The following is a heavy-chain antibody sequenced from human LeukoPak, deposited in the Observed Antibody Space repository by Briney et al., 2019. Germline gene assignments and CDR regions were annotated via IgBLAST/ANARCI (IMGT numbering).Heavy chain of an antibody. D-gene: IGHD3-9*01. Sequence: GASVKVSCKASGYTFTSCDINWVRQATGQGLEWMGWMNPNSGNTGYAQKFQGRVTMTRNTSISTAYMELSSLRSEDTAVYYCARGDIRYFDWLLHKHDAFDIWGQGTMVTVSS. CDR2: MNPNSGNT. CDR1: GYTFTSCD. CDR3: ARGDIRYFDWLLHKHDAFDI. J-gene: IGHJ3*02. V-gene: IGHV1-8*01.